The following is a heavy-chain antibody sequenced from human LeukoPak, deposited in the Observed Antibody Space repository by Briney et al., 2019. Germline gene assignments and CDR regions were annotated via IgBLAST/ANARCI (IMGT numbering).Heavy chain of an antibody. CDR1: GDSISSSNYY. D-gene: IGHD3-3*01. V-gene: IGHV4-39*07. CDR3: ARATITIFGVVKLTWFDP. CDR2: IYYSGST. J-gene: IGHJ5*02. Sequence: SETLSLTCTVSGDSISSSNYYWGWIRQPPGKGLECIGSIYYSGSTYYNPSLKSRVTISVDTSKNQFSLKLSSVTAADTAVYYCARATITIFGVVKLTWFDPWGQGTLVTVSS.